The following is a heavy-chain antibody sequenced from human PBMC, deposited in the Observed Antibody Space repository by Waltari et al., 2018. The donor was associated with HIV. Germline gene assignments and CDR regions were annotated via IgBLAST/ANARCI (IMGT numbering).Heavy chain of an antibody. CDR2: INHSGST. D-gene: IGHD3-10*01. Sequence: QVQLQQWGAGLLKPSETLSLTCAVYGGSFSGYYWSWIRQPPGKGLEWIGEINHSGSTTYNPSLKSRVTISVDTSKNQFSLKLSSVTAADTAVYYCARGEYYYGSGSFPRWGQGTLVTVSS. V-gene: IGHV4-34*01. CDR3: ARGEYYYGSGSFPR. CDR1: GGSFSGYY. J-gene: IGHJ4*02.